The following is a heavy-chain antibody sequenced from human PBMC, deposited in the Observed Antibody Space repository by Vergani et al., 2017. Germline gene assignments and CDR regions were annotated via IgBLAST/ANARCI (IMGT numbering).Heavy chain of an antibody. CDR2: IYYSGST. J-gene: IGHJ4*02. V-gene: IGHV4-31*03. CDR1: GGSISSGGYY. Sequence: QVQLQESGPGLVKPSQTLSLTCTVSGGSISSGGYYWSWIRQHPGKGLEWIGYIYYSGSTYYNPSLKSRVTISVDTSKNQFSLKLSSVTAADTAVYYCARSPHSYDYVWGSYRPTLHSFDYWGQGTLVTVSS. CDR3: ARSPHSYDYVWGSYRPTLHSFDY. D-gene: IGHD3-16*02.